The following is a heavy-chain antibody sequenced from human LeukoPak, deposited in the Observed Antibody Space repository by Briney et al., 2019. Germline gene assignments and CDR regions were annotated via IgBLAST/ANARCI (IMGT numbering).Heavy chain of an antibody. V-gene: IGHV3-30-3*01. CDR3: ARENTSSWYYYYYYGTDV. J-gene: IGHJ6*02. D-gene: IGHD2-2*01. CDR2: ISYDGSNK. CDR1: GFTFSSYA. Sequence: GRSLRLSCAASGFTFSSYAMHWVRQAPGKGLEWVAVISYDGSNKYYADSVKGRFTISRDNSKNTLYLQMNSLRAEDTAVYYCARENTSSWYYYYYYGTDVWGQGTTVTVSS.